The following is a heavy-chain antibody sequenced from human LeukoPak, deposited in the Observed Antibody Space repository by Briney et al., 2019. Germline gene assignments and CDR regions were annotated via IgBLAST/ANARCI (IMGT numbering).Heavy chain of an antibody. Sequence: SVKVSCKASGGTFSSYAISWVRQAPGQGLEWMGGIIPIFGTANYAQKFQGRVTITADESTSTAYMELSSLRSEDTAVYYCARDGMYSGSYYPFDYRGQGTLVTVSS. CDR1: GGTFSSYA. V-gene: IGHV1-69*01. J-gene: IGHJ4*02. CDR3: ARDGMYSGSYYPFDY. CDR2: IIPIFGTA. D-gene: IGHD1-26*01.